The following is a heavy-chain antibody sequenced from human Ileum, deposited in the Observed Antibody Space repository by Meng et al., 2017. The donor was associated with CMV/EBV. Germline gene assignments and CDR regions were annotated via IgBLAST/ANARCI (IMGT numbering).Heavy chain of an antibody. J-gene: IGHJ5*02. Sequence: KASGYTFTGYYMHWVRQAPGQGLEWMGWINPSSGGTNYAQKFQGRVTMTRDTSISTAYMELSRLRSDDTAVYYCARDQAAAGSLDPWGQGTLVTVSS. CDR1: GYTFTGYY. CDR2: INPSSGGT. CDR3: ARDQAAAGSLDP. V-gene: IGHV1-2*02. D-gene: IGHD6-13*01.